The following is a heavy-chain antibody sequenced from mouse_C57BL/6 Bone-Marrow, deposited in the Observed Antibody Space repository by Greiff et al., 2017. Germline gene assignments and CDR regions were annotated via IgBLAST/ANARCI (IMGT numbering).Heavy chain of an antibody. CDR3: ARAGFAD. CDR2: IYPNSGST. CDR1: GYTFTSYW. Sequence: QVQLKQPGAELVKPGASVTLSCKASGYTFTSYWMHWVKQRPGQGLEWIGMIYPNSGSTNYNEKFKSKATLTVDKSSSTAYMQLSSLTTEDSAVNNCARAGFADWGQGTLVTVSA. J-gene: IGHJ3*01. V-gene: IGHV1-64*01.